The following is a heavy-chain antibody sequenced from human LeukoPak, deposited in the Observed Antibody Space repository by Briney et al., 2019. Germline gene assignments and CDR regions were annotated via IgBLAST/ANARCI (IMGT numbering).Heavy chain of an antibody. CDR1: GFTFSSYW. D-gene: IGHD6-19*01. J-gene: IGHJ6*03. CDR3: ARDRTIAVAGMGYYYYMDV. CDR2: IKQDGSEK. V-gene: IGHV3-7*01. Sequence: GGSLRLSCAASGFTFSSYWMSWVRQAPGKGLEWVANIKQDGSEKYYEDSVKGRFTISRDNAKNSLYLQMNSLRAEDTAVYYCARDRTIAVAGMGYYYYMDVWGKGTTVTVSS.